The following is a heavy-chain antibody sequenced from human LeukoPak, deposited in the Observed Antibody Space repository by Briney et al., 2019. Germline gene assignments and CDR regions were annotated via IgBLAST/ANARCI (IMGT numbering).Heavy chain of an antibody. Sequence: ASVKVSCKASGYTFTSYAMHWVRQAPGQRLEWMGWINAGNGNTKYSQKFQGRVTITRDTSASTAYMELSSLRSEDTAVYYCAREGIAARPFDYWGQGTLVTVSS. CDR3: AREGIAARPFDY. CDR2: INAGNGNT. D-gene: IGHD6-6*01. CDR1: GYTFTSYA. J-gene: IGHJ4*02. V-gene: IGHV1-3*01.